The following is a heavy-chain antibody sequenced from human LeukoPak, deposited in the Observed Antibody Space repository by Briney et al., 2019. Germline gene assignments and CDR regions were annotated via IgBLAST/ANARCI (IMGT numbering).Heavy chain of an antibody. V-gene: IGHV3-74*01. CDR3: ARASPMIDY. D-gene: IGHD3-22*01. CDR1: GFSLSAYW. Sequence: GGSLRLSCAASGFSLSAYWMNWVRQVPGKGLVWVSRINSDGSITDYADSVKGRFTISRDTAENTLYLQMNSLGAEDTAVYYCARASPMIDYWGQGTLVTVSS. CDR2: INSDGSIT. J-gene: IGHJ4*02.